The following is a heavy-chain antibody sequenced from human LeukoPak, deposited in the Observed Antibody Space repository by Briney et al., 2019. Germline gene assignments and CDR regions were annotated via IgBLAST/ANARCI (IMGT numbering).Heavy chain of an antibody. J-gene: IGHJ4*02. V-gene: IGHV1-69*01. CDR2: IIPIFGTA. CDR3: ARAGELLWFGESPAGANYYFDY. D-gene: IGHD3-10*01. CDR1: GGTFSSYA. Sequence: SSVKVSGKASGGTFSSYAISWVRQAPGQGLEWMGGIIPIFGTANYAQKFQGRVTITADESTSTAYMELSSLRSEDTAVYYCARAGELLWFGESPAGANYYFDYWGQGTLVTVSS.